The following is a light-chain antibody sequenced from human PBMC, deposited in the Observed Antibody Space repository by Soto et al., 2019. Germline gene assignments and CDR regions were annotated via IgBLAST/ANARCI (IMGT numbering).Light chain of an antibody. CDR1: SSNIGAGYD. V-gene: IGLV1-40*01. Sequence: QLVLTQPPSVSGAPGQRVTISCTGSSSNIGAGYDAHWYQQLPGRAPKLLIYGNTNRPSGVPDRFSGSKSGTSASLAITGLQAEDEADYYCLSFDSSLSVVFGGGTKLTVL. CDR2: GNT. J-gene: IGLJ2*01. CDR3: LSFDSSLSVV.